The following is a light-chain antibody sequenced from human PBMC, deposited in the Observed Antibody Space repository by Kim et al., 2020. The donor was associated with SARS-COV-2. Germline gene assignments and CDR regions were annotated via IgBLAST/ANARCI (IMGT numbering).Light chain of an antibody. CDR1: NLGDKY. CDR2: QDS. V-gene: IGLV3-1*01. Sequence: SYELTQPPSVSVSPGQTASITCSGDNLGDKYACWYQQKPGQSPVLVIYQDSKRPSGIPERFSGSNSGNTATLTISGTQAMDEADYYCQAWDSLVVFGGGT. J-gene: IGLJ2*01. CDR3: QAWDSLVV.